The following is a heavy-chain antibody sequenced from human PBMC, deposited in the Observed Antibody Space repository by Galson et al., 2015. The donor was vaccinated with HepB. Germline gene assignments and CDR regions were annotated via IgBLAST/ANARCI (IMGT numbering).Heavy chain of an antibody. CDR2: ISAYNGNT. D-gene: IGHD6-19*01. CDR1: GYTFTSYG. V-gene: IGHV1-18*01. J-gene: IGHJ5*02. Sequence: SVKVSCKASGYTFTSYGISWVRQAPGQGLEWMGWISAYNGNTNYAQKLQGRVTMTTDTSTSTAYMELRSLRSDDTAVYYCARDPISTYSSGWDPNWFDPWGQGTLVTVSS. CDR3: ARDPISTYSSGWDPNWFDP.